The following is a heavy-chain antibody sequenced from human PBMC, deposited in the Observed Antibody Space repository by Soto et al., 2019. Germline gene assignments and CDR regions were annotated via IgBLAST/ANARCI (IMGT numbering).Heavy chain of an antibody. V-gene: IGHV3-53*04. CDR2: IYSGGST. CDR3: AREGLERPPGRGYYYYGMDV. D-gene: IGHD1-1*01. Sequence: PGGSLRLSCAASGFTVSSNYMSWVRQAPGKGLEWVSVIYSGGSTYYADSVKGRFTISRHNSKNTLYLQMNSLRAEDTAVYYCAREGLERPPGRGYYYYGMDVWGQGTTVTVSS. J-gene: IGHJ6*02. CDR1: GFTVSSNY.